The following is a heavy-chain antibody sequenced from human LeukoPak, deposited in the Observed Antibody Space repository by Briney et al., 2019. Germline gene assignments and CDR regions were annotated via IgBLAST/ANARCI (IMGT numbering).Heavy chain of an antibody. CDR2: INPNSGGT. J-gene: IGHJ6*03. Sequence: GASVKVSCKASGYTFTSYGISWVRQAPGQGLEWMGWINPNSGGTNYAQKFQGRVTMTRDTSISTAYMELSRLRSDDTAVYYCATCSSTSCYSYYYYMDVWGKGTTVTISS. D-gene: IGHD2-2*01. CDR3: ATCSSTSCYSYYYYMDV. V-gene: IGHV1-2*02. CDR1: GYTFTSYG.